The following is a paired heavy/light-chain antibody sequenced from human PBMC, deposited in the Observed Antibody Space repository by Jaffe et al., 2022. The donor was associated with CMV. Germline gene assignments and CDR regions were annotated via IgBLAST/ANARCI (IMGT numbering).Heavy chain of an antibody. Sequence: QLQLQESGPGLVKPSETLSLTCTVSGGSISDYRFYWGWIRQPPGKGLEWIGSINYSGTTNYNPSLESRVTISVQTSKNQFSLKLSSVTAADTAVYYCVRGHYGGGTYYPPGEWGQGTLVTVSS. CDR3: VRGHYGGGTYYPPGE. D-gene: IGHD2-15*01. J-gene: IGHJ4*02. V-gene: IGHV4-39*02. CDR1: GGSISDYRFY. CDR2: INYSGTT.
Light chain of an antibody. CDR3: QQYNNWRT. J-gene: IGKJ1*01. CDR1: QSVGSN. V-gene: IGKV3-15*01. Sequence: EIVMTQSPATLSVSPGERATLSCRASQSVGSNLGWYQQKPGQAPSLLIYGASTRATGIPARFSGSGSGTEFTLTISSLQSEDFAVYYCQQYNNWRTFGQGTTVDIK. CDR2: GAS.